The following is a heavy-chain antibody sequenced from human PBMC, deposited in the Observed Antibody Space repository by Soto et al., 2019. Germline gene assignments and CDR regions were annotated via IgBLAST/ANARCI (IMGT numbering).Heavy chain of an antibody. J-gene: IGHJ6*02. CDR3: ARGWIVALFYYYYGMDV. D-gene: IGHD3-22*01. CDR1: GGTFSSYA. CDR2: IIPIFGTA. V-gene: IGHV1-69*01. Sequence: QVQLVQSGAEVKKPGSSVKVSCKASGGTFSSYAISWVRQAPGQGLEWMGGIIPIFGTANYAQKFQGRVTITADEPTSTADMELSSLRSEHTAVDYCARGWIVALFYYYYGMDVWGQETTVTVSS.